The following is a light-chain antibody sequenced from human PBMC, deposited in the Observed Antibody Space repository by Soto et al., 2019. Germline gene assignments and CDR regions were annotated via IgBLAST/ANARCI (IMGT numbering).Light chain of an antibody. CDR2: GAS. Sequence: EIVMTQSPATLSVSPGERATLSCRASQSVSDNLAWYQQKPGQAPRLLIYGASTRATGIPARFSGSGSGTECTVTISSLQSEDFAVYYCQQSNNWPYTFGQGTKLDIK. CDR3: QQSNNWPYT. V-gene: IGKV3-15*01. CDR1: QSVSDN. J-gene: IGKJ2*01.